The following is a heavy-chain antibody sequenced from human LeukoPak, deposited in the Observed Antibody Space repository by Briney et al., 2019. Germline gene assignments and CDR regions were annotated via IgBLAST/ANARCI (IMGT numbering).Heavy chain of an antibody. CDR1: GYSISNGYY. Sequence: SETLSLTCSVSGYSISNGYYWGWIRQPPGKGLEWIGSLYYNGRTFYNPSLKSRVSLSVDTSNNQFSLKLTSVTAADTAVYYCARDYIAVSVAGAFDIWGQGTMVTVSS. CDR2: LYYNGRT. CDR3: ARDYIAVSVAGAFDI. J-gene: IGHJ3*02. V-gene: IGHV4-38-2*02. D-gene: IGHD6-19*01.